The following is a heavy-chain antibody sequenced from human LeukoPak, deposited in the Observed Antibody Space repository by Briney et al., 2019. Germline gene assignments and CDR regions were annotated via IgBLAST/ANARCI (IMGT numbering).Heavy chain of an antibody. CDR1: GFTFSNAW. CDR3: ARGRYYGSDPGGFDP. Sequence: PGGSLRLSCAASGFTFSNAWMSWVRQAPGKGLVWVSRINSDGSSTSYADSVKGRFTISRDNAKNTLYLQMNSLRAEDTAVYYCARGRYYGSDPGGFDPWGQGTLVTVSS. D-gene: IGHD3-10*01. V-gene: IGHV3-74*01. CDR2: INSDGSST. J-gene: IGHJ5*02.